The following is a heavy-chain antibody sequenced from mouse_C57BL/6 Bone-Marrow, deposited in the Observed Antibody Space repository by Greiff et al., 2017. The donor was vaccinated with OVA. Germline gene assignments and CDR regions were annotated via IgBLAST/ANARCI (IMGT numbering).Heavy chain of an antibody. CDR2: ISNKANNHET. V-gene: IGHV6-6*01. CDR3: TRRAQAPFDY. J-gene: IGHJ2*01. Sequence: EVQVVESGGGLVKPGGSMKLSCDASGFTFSDAWMDWVRQSPEKGLEWVAEISNKANNHETYYAESVKGRLTISRDDSKSSVYLQMNSLRAEDAGIYYCTRRAQAPFDYWGQGTTLTVSS. D-gene: IGHD3-2*02. CDR1: GFTFSDAW.